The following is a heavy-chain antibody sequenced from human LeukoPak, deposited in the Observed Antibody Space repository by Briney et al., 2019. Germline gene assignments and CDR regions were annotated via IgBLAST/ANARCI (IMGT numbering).Heavy chain of an antibody. V-gene: IGHV3-7*01. CDR1: GFTFSSYW. Sequence: GGSLRLSSAASGFTFSSYWMSWVRQAPGKGLERVANIKQDGSEKYYVDSVKGRFTISRDNAKNSLYLQMNSLRAEDTAVYYCARDSDGSSWYLFDYWGQGTLVTVSS. CDR3: ARDSDGSSWYLFDY. CDR2: IKQDGSEK. D-gene: IGHD6-13*01. J-gene: IGHJ4*02.